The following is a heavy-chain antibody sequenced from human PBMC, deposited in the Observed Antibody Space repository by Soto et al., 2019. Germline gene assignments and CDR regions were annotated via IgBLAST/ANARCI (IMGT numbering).Heavy chain of an antibody. Sequence: ASVKVSCKSSGYTFTGYYMHWVRQAPGQGLEWMGWINPNSGGTNYAQKFQGWVTMTRDTSISTAYMELSRLRSDDTAVYYCARGKADSGYYYYYMDFWGKGTTVTVSS. CDR1: GYTFTGYY. D-gene: IGHD1-26*01. CDR2: INPNSGGT. V-gene: IGHV1-2*04. J-gene: IGHJ6*03. CDR3: ARGKADSGYYYYYMDF.